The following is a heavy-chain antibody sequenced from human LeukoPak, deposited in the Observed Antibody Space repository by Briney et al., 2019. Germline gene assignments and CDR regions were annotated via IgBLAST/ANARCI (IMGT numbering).Heavy chain of an antibody. D-gene: IGHD7-27*01. J-gene: IGHJ4*02. V-gene: IGHV3-23*01. Sequence: GGSLRLSCAASGFAFRSYGMSWVRQAPGKGLEWVSAISGNGVGTYYADSVKGRFTISRDNSKNTLYLQMNNLRAEDTAVYYCAKGLAWGLDYWGQGTPVTVSS. CDR1: GFAFRSYG. CDR3: AKGLAWGLDY. CDR2: ISGNGVGT.